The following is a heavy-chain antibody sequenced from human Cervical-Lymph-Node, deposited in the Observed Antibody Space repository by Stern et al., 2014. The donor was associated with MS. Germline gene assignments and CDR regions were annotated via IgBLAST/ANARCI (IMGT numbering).Heavy chain of an antibody. Sequence: QLVPSGAEVKKPGSSVKVSCKASGCTFTRDAINWVRQAPGQGPEWMGGLIRIYGTATYAQKCQDRVTIIADESKPTAYMELSSLRSENTPVYYCARDSRHYDNTNSFDSWGQGTLVIVSS. J-gene: IGHJ4*02. D-gene: IGHD3-16*01. CDR1: GCTFTRDA. CDR3: ARDSRHYDNTNSFDS. V-gene: IGHV1-69*01. CDR2: LIRIYGTA.